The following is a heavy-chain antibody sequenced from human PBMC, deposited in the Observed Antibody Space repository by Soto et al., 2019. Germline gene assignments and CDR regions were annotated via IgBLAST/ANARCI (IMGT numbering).Heavy chain of an antibody. J-gene: IGHJ4*02. V-gene: IGHV1-69*09. CDR1: GGTFVRHV. CDR2: INPLSGIS. D-gene: IGHD2-2*01. CDR3: ATPACAATWCSPSHNLDH. Sequence: QVQLVQSGAEVKKPESSVKVSCKTSGGTFVRHVISWVRQAPGQGPEWMGKINPLSGISNYAQKFQDRVTFTAATDSITAYMELSSLRSDDTAVYYCATPACAATWCSPSHNLDHWGQGTLVTVSS.